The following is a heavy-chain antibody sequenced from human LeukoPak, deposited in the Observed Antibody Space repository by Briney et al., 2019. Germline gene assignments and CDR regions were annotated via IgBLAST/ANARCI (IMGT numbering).Heavy chain of an antibody. CDR3: ARVLVDCSGGSCYYFDY. D-gene: IGHD2-15*01. CDR2: IYYSGSP. Sequence: SETLSLTCTVSGGSISSGNYYWSWIRQPPGKGLEWIGYIYYSGSPYSNPSLKSRLTISVDTSKNQFSLKLSSVTAADTAVYYCARVLVDCSGGSCYYFDYWGQGTLVTVSS. V-gene: IGHV4-30-4*08. CDR1: GGSISSGNYY. J-gene: IGHJ4*02.